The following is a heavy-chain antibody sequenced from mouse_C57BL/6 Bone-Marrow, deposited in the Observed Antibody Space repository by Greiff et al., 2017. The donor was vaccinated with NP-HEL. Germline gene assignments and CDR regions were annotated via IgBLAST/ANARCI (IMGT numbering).Heavy chain of an antibody. CDR2: ISSGGSYT. J-gene: IGHJ3*01. CDR1: GFTFSSYG. D-gene: IGHD4-1*01. V-gene: IGHV5-6*02. Sequence: DVKLVESGGDLVKPGGSLKLSCAASGFTFSSYGMSWVRQTQDKRLEWVATISSGGSYTYYPDSVKGRFTISRDNAKNTLYLHMSSLKSEDTAMYYCARQTGAWFAYWGQGTLVTVSA. CDR3: ARQTGAWFAY.